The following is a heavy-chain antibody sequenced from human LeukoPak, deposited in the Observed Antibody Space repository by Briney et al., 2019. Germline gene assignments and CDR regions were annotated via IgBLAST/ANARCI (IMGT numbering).Heavy chain of an antibody. CDR2: FDPEDGET. CDR1: GYTLTELS. Sequence: ASVKVSCKVSGYTLTELSMHWVRQAPGKGLEWMGGFDPEDGETIYAQKFQGRVTMTEDTSTDTAYMELSSLRSEDTAVYYCARGGAVTAYYGWDFFRFDYWGQGTLVTVSS. D-gene: IGHD4-17*01. J-gene: IGHJ4*02. CDR3: ARGGAVTAYYGWDFFRFDY. V-gene: IGHV1-24*01.